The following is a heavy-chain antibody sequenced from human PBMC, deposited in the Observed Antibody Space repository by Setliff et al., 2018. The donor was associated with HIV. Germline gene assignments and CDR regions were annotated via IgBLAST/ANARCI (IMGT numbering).Heavy chain of an antibody. V-gene: IGHV1-3*01. J-gene: IGHJ4*02. D-gene: IGHD3-22*01. CDR3: ATAPTMKVVYSGF. CDR2: INAGTGNT. Sequence: ASVKVSCKASGYRFTGFAIHWVRQAPGQRFEWMGWINAGTGNTKYSQKFQDRVTISRDIHANTAYMELSSLRSEDTAVYYCATAPTMKVVYSGFWGQGTLVTVSS. CDR1: GYRFTGFA.